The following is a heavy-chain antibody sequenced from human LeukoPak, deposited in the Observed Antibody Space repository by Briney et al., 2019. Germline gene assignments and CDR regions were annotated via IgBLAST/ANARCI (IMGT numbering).Heavy chain of an antibody. V-gene: IGHV1-18*01. D-gene: IGHD4-17*01. CDR1: GYTFTSYG. CDR2: INAYNGNT. Sequence: ASVKVSCKASGYTFTSYGISWVRQAPGQGLEWMGWINAYNGNTNYAQKLQGRVTMTTDTSTSTAYMELRSLRSEDTAVYYCARGTTVTTGEAGGYWGQGTLVTVSS. J-gene: IGHJ4*02. CDR3: ARGTTVTTGEAGGY.